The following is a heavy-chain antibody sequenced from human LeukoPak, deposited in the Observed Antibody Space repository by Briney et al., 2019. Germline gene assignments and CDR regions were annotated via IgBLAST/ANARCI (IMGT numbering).Heavy chain of an antibody. D-gene: IGHD3-3*01. CDR3: AHSRSITIFGGAHIVRFDY. Sequence: SGPTLVKPTQTLTLTCTFSGFSPSTSGVGVGWIRQPPGKALEWLALIYWDDDKRYSPSLKSRLTITKDTSKNQVVLTMTNMDPVDTATYYCAHSRSITIFGGAHIVRFDYWGQGTLVTVSS. V-gene: IGHV2-5*02. CDR2: IYWDDDK. J-gene: IGHJ4*02. CDR1: GFSPSTSGVG.